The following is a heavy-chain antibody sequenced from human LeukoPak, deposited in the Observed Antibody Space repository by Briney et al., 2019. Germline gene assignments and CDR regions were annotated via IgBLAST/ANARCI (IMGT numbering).Heavy chain of an antibody. V-gene: IGHV3-23*01. D-gene: IGHD4-23*01. J-gene: IGHJ3*02. CDR1: GFTLSNFA. CDR2: ISGSGGST. CDR3: AKSPAVDAAFDI. Sequence: GGSLRLSCAASGFTLSNFAVSWVRQAPGKGLEWVSAISGSGGSTYYADSVKGLFTISRDNSKNTLYLQMSSLSAEDTAVYYCAKSPAVDAAFDIWGQGTMVTVSS.